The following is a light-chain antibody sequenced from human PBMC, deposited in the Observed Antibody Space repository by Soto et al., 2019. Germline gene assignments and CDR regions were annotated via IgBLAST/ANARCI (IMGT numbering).Light chain of an antibody. J-gene: IGKJ4*01. V-gene: IGKV3-11*01. Sequence: EIVVKQSPATLSLSPGERATLSCRASQSVSSYLAWYQQKPGQAPRLLIYDASNRATGIPARFSGSGSGTDFTLTISSLEPEDFAVYYCQQRSNWPQITFGGGTKVEIK. CDR2: DAS. CDR1: QSVSSY. CDR3: QQRSNWPQIT.